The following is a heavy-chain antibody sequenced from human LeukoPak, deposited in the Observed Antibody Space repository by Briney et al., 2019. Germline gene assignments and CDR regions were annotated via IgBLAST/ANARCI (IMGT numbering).Heavy chain of an antibody. Sequence: GGSLRLSCAASGFPFTTYAMRWVRQAPGKGLEWVSAISGRGGRTYYADSVKGRFTISRDNSENTLYLQMNRLRADDTAVYYCAKSTWFDYFDYWGQGTLVTVSS. CDR2: ISGRGGRT. CDR3: AKSTWFDYFDY. CDR1: GFPFTTYA. V-gene: IGHV3-23*01. J-gene: IGHJ4*02. D-gene: IGHD3-9*01.